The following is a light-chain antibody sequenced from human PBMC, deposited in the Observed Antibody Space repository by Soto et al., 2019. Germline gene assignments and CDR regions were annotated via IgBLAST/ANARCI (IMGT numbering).Light chain of an antibody. Sequence: QSALTQPASVSGSPGQSITISCTGTSSDVGSYNLVSWYQQHPGKAPKLMLYEGSKRPSGVSNRFSGSKSGNTASLTISGLQAEDEAAYYCCSFAGSSTVVFGGGTKLTVL. CDR3: CSFAGSSTVV. CDR1: SSDVGSYNL. CDR2: EGS. V-gene: IGLV2-23*01. J-gene: IGLJ2*01.